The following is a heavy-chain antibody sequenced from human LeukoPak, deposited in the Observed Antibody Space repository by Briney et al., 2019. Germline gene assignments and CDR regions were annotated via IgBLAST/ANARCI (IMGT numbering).Heavy chain of an antibody. J-gene: IGHJ6*03. V-gene: IGHV3-23*01. CDR2: ISPTGDST. CDR3: VRKFYFYMDV. Sequence: PGGSLRLSCGASGLTLSRYAVNWVRQAPGRGLEWVSYISPTGDSTLNAEPVKGLFSVSRDNSKNMVYLQMDGLRAEDTATSLCVRKFYFYMDVWGKGTTVTVSS. CDR1: GLTLSRYA.